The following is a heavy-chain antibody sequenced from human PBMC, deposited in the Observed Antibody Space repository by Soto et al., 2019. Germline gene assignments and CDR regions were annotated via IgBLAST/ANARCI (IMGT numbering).Heavy chain of an antibody. CDR1: GFSFSSYS. Sequence: DVQLVESRGGLVKPGGSLRLSCAASGFSFSSYSIHWVRQAPGKGLEWVSSISSTSSYIFYADSVKGRFTISRDNAKNSLYLQMDSLRAEDTAVYYCARDAYSYGSSPYFDFWGQGTLVTVSS. J-gene: IGHJ4*02. CDR2: ISSTSSYI. D-gene: IGHD5-18*01. CDR3: ARDAYSYGSSPYFDF. V-gene: IGHV3-21*02.